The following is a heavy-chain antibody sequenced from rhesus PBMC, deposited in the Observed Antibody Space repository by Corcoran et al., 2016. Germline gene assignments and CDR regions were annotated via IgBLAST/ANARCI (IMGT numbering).Heavy chain of an antibody. V-gene: IGHV4-73*01. D-gene: IGHD3-3*01. CDR3: ARDKYYNIWTGYYPFDY. Sequence: QVKLQQWGEGLVKPSETLSLTCAIYGGSSSGNYYWSWIRQAQGKGLEWIGNIEGKRSGTTSQPALKNRGTSSKDTSKNQFSLELSSGTAADPAVYYCARDKYYNIWTGYYPFDYWGQGVLVTISS. J-gene: IGHJ4*01. CDR1: GGSSSGNYY. CDR2: IEGKRSGT.